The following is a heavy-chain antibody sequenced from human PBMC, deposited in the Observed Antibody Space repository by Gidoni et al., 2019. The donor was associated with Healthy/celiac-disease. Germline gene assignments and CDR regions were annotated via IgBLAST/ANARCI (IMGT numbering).Heavy chain of an antibody. CDR1: GFTFSSYA. D-gene: IGHD3-10*01. Sequence: EVQLLESGGGLVQPGGSLRLSCAASGFTFSSYAMSWVRQAPGKGLEWVSAISGSGSSTYYPDSVKGRFTISRDNSKNTLYLQMNGLRAEDTAVYYCAKETTPSLLWFGELGYWGQGTLVTVSS. CDR3: AKETTPSLLWFGELGY. CDR2: ISGSGSST. J-gene: IGHJ4*02. V-gene: IGHV3-23*01.